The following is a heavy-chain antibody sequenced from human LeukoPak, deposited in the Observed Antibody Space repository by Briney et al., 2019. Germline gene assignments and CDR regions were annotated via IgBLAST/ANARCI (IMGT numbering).Heavy chain of an antibody. D-gene: IGHD3-22*01. V-gene: IGHV3-NL1*01. CDR3: AKVRRVRIYDSSGSFDY. CDR2: IYSGGNT. Sequence: PGGSLRLSCAASGFTFSSSGMHWVRQAPGEGLEWVAVIYSGGNTYYADSVKGRFTISRDNSKNTLYLQMNSLRAEDTAVYYCAKVRRVRIYDSSGSFDYWGQGTLVTVSS. CDR1: GFTFSSSG. J-gene: IGHJ4*02.